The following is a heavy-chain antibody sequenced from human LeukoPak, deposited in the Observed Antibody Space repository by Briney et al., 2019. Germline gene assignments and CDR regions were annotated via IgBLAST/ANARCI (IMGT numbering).Heavy chain of an antibody. V-gene: IGHV4-59*01. CDR2: IYYTGST. CDR3: ARDQSAVGAAYDY. Sequence: SETLSLTCTVSGGSITNYYWTWIRQPPGKGVEWIGYIYYTGSTNYNPSLRGRVTISADTSKNQFSLTLNSVTAADTAVYYCARDQSAVGAAYDYWGQGTLVTVSS. J-gene: IGHJ4*02. CDR1: GGSITNYY. D-gene: IGHD2-15*01.